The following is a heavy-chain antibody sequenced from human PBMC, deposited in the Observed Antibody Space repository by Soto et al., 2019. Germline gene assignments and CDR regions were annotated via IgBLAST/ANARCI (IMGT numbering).Heavy chain of an antibody. V-gene: IGHV4-59*08. J-gene: IGHJ4*02. Sequence: SETLSLTCTVSGGSISSYYWSWIRQPPGKGLEWIGYIYNSGSTNYNPPLKSRVTISLDTSKNQFSLKLSSVTAADTAVYYCARLFGAAAGPGIDYWGQGTLVTVSS. D-gene: IGHD6-13*01. CDR2: IYNSGST. CDR3: ARLFGAAAGPGIDY. CDR1: GGSISSYY.